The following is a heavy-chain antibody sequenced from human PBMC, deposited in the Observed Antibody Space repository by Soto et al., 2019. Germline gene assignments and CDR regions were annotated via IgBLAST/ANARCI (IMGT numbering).Heavy chain of an antibody. Sequence: QVKLVQSGAEVKKPGASVKVSCTASGNTFTNFGVTWVRQAPGQGLEWMGWISAYTDDPNYAQKFQGRVTMTIDTAASTAYMALMSLTSDDTGVDDCERVIPGAEAWFDPWGQETLVTVSS. V-gene: IGHV1-18*01. CDR3: ERVIPGAEAWFDP. J-gene: IGHJ5*02. CDR2: ISAYTDDP. CDR1: GNTFTNFG. D-gene: IGHD2-2*01.